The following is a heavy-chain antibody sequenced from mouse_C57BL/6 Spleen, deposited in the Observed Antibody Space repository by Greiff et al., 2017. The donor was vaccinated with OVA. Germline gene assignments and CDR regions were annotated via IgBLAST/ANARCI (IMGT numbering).Heavy chain of an antibody. CDR3: ARSREYYGRPQQDFDV. CDR1: GYTFTSYW. Sequence: QVQLQQPGAELVKPGASVKMSCKASGYTFTSYWITWVKQRPGQGLEWIGDIYPGSGSTNYNEKFKSKATLTVDTSSSPAYMQLSSLTSEDSAVYYCARSREYYGRPQQDFDVWGTGTTVTVSS. J-gene: IGHJ1*03. D-gene: IGHD1-1*01. V-gene: IGHV1-55*01. CDR2: IYPGSGST.